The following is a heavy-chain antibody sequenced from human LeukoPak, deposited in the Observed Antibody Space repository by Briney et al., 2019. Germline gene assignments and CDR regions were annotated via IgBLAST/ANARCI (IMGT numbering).Heavy chain of an antibody. J-gene: IGHJ4*02. CDR1: GFTFSTYG. D-gene: IGHD6-19*01. V-gene: IGHV3-30*18. CDR2: ISYDGSNK. Sequence: PGRSLRLSCAASGFTFSTYGMHWVRQGPGKGLEWVAVISYDGSNKYYPDSVKGRFIISRDNSKNTLYLQMNSLRTEDTAVYYCAKEMIVGVAGNPDYWGQGTLVTVSS. CDR3: AKEMIVGVAGNPDY.